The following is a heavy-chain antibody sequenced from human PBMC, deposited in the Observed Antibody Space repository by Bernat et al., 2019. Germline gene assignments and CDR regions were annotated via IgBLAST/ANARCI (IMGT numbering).Heavy chain of an antibody. V-gene: IGHV1-2*04. CDR1: AYTFSGYY. D-gene: IGHD3-10*01. Sequence: QVQLVQSGAEVKKPGASVKVSCKASAYTFSGYYIHWVRQAPGQGLEWMGRINPNSAGTNYAQKFQGWVTMTRDTSSSTAYMELSRLTSDDTAVYCCARGYYGSGRTGFDPWGQGTLVTVSS. J-gene: IGHJ5*02. CDR3: ARGYYGSGRTGFDP. CDR2: INPNSAGT.